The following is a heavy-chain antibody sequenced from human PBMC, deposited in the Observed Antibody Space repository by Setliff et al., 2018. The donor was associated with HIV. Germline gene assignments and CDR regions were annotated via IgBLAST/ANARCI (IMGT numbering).Heavy chain of an antibody. CDR3: ARDRRYSPHYFDY. CDR1: GASISSGSYY. CDR2: IYTSGST. D-gene: IGHD1-26*01. J-gene: IGHJ4*02. V-gene: IGHV4-61*09. Sequence: SETLSLTCTVSGASISSGSYYWSWIRQPAGKGLEWNGHIYTSGSTNYSPSLKSRVTISVDTSKKQFSLKLSSVTAADTAVYYCARDRRYSPHYFDYWGQGTLVTVSS.